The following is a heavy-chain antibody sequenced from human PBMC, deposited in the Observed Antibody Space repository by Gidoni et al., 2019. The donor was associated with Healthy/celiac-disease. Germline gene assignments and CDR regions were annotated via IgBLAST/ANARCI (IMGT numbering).Heavy chain of an antibody. D-gene: IGHD6-6*01. CDR1: GFTFSDYY. CDR2: ISSSSSYT. Sequence: QVQLVESGRGCVTRGGSVRLLCAASGFTFSDYYMSWTRQAPGKGLEWVSYISSSSSYTNYADSVKGRFTISRDNAKNSLYLQMNSLRAEDTAVYYCARTSPYYYGMDVWGQGTTVTVSS. CDR3: ARTSPYYYGMDV. V-gene: IGHV3-11*06. J-gene: IGHJ6*02.